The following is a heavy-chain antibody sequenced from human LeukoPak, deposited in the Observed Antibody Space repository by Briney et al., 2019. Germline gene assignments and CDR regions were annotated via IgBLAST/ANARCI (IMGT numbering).Heavy chain of an antibody. CDR1: GYTFTSYY. J-gene: IGHJ6*02. V-gene: IGHV1-46*01. CDR2: INPSGGST. Sequence: ASVKASCKASGYTFTSYYMHWVRQAPGQGLEWTGIINPSGGSTSYAQKFQGRVTMTRDTSTSTVYMELSSLRSEDTAVYYCARDRYYYDSSGPGGMDVWGQGTTVTVSS. D-gene: IGHD3-22*01. CDR3: ARDRYYYDSSGPGGMDV.